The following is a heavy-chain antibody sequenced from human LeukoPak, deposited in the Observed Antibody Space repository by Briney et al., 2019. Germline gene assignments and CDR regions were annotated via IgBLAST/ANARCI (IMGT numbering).Heavy chain of an antibody. V-gene: IGHV3-48*01. D-gene: IGHD3-22*01. CDR1: GFTFSTYS. J-gene: IGHJ4*02. Sequence: GGSLRLSCAASGFTFSTYSMNWVRQAPGKGLEWISHISSSSSTIYADSVKGRFTISRDDAKNSPYLQMNSLRAEDTAVYYCVRDDDRPDNGLDYWGQGTLVTVSS. CDR2: ISSSSSTI. CDR3: VRDDDRPDNGLDY.